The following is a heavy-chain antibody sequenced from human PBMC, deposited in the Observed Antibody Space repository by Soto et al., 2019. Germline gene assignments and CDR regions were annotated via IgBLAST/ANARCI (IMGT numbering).Heavy chain of an antibody. CDR3: ARDKAKIAYYDSSGLDY. D-gene: IGHD3-22*01. CDR1: GYTFTSYY. V-gene: IGHV1-46*01. J-gene: IGHJ4*02. Sequence: ASVKVSCKASGYTFTSYYMHWVRQAPGQGLEWMGIINPSGGSTSYAQKFQGRVTMTRDTSTSTVYMELSSLRSEDTAVYYCARDKAKIAYYDSSGLDYWGQGTLVTVSS. CDR2: INPSGGST.